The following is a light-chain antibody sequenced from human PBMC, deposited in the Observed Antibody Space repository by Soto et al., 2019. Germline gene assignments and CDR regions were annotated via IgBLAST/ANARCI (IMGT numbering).Light chain of an antibody. CDR1: SSDVGSYNL. CDR2: EVS. V-gene: IGLV2-23*02. Sequence: QCLLTQPASGSGFPGQSITISSTRTSSDVGSYNLVSWYQQHPGKAPKLMIYEVSKRPSGVSNRFSGSKSGNTASLTISGLQAEDEADYYCCSYAGSSTYVFGTGTKVTVL. J-gene: IGLJ1*01. CDR3: CSYAGSSTYV.